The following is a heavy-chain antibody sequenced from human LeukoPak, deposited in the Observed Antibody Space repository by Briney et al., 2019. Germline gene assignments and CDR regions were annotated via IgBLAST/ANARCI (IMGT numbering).Heavy chain of an antibody. D-gene: IGHD1-26*01. J-gene: IGHJ3*02. CDR2: MNPNSGNT. V-gene: IGHV1-8*01. CDR1: GYTFTSYD. CDR3: ATWDISGAYRAFHI. Sequence: GASVKVSCKASGYTFTSYDINWVRQATGQGLEWMGWMNPNSGNTGYAQKFQGRVTMTRNTSISTAYMELSSLRSEDTAVYYCATWDISGAYRAFHIWGQGTVVTVSS.